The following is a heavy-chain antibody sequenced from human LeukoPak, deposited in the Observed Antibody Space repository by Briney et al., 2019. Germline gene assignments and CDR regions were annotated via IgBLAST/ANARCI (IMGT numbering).Heavy chain of an antibody. Sequence: SETLSLTCNVSADSITVDYWRWRRQTPGKGLEWIGRSHGSGSTNYNPSLKDRVTISIDKSKKSLSLSLTSVTAADTALYFCARCEDYHSGVFDVWGQGTLVTVSS. CDR1: ADSITVDY. CDR3: ARCEDYHSGVFDV. V-gene: IGHV4-4*07. CDR2: SHGSGST. J-gene: IGHJ4*02. D-gene: IGHD3-22*01.